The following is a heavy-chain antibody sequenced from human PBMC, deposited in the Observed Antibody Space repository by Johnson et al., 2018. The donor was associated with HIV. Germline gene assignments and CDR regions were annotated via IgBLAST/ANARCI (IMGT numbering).Heavy chain of an antibody. J-gene: IGHJ3*02. V-gene: IGHV3-33*01. CDR2: IWHDGRDV. CDR3: ARDLQAVRGTFDI. Sequence: QVQLVESGGGVVQPGTSLRLSCAASGFTFSSYGIHWVRQAPGKGLEWVAFIWHDGRDVYYADSVKGRFTISRDNAKNSLYLQMNSLRAEDTALYYCARDLQAVRGTFDIWGQGTMVTVSS. D-gene: IGHD6-19*01. CDR1: GFTFSSYG.